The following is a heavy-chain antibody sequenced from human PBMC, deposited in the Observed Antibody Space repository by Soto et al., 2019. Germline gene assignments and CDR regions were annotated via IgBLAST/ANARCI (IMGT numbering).Heavy chain of an antibody. J-gene: IGHJ4*02. Sequence: QVQTVQSGAEVKKPGSSVKVSCKASGGTFSGNTISWVRQAPGQGLEWMGRIIPMLDVTNYAQKFQGRATITADKSMSTAFMEVTSLRSEDTAVYFCATHDYGDYLFDDWGQGTLVTVSS. CDR3: ATHDYGDYLFDD. D-gene: IGHD4-17*01. CDR2: IIPMLDVT. CDR1: GGTFSGNT. V-gene: IGHV1-69*02.